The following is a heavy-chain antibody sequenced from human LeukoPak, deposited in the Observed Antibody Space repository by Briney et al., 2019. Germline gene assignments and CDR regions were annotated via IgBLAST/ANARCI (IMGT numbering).Heavy chain of an antibody. D-gene: IGHD5-12*01. V-gene: IGHV1-69*13. Sequence: SVKVSCKASGGTFSSYAISWVRQAPGQGLEWMGGIIPIFGTANYAQKFQGRVTITADESTSTAYMELSSLRSEDTAVYYCARTYGGYWHLGYWGQGTLVTVSS. CDR2: IIPIFGTA. CDR1: GGTFSSYA. J-gene: IGHJ4*02. CDR3: ARTYGGYWHLGY.